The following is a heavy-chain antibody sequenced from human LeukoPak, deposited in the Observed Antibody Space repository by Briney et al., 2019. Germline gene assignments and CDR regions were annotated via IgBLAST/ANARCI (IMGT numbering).Heavy chain of an antibody. CDR1: GFTFSDYY. V-gene: IGHV3-11*01. J-gene: IGHJ4*02. CDR3: AKDSDGTVVTSFDY. Sequence: GGSLRLSCAASGFTFSDYYMSWIRQAPGKGLEWVSYISSSGSTIYYADSVKGRFTISRDNAKNSLYLQMNSLRAEDTALYYCAKDSDGTVVTSFDYWGQGTLVTVSS. CDR2: ISSSGSTI. D-gene: IGHD4-23*01.